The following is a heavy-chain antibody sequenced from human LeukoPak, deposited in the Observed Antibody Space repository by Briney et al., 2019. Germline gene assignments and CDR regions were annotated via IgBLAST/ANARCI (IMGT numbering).Heavy chain of an antibody. CDR3: ARDRFHGWNDQSNWFDP. CDR1: GGTFSSYA. Sequence: GASVKVSCKASGGTFSSYAISWVRQAPGQGLEWMGGIIPIFGTANYAQKFQGRVTITADESTSTAYMELSSLRSEDTAVYYCARDRFHGWNDQSNWFDPWGQGTLVTVSS. V-gene: IGHV1-69*13. D-gene: IGHD1-1*01. CDR2: IIPIFGTA. J-gene: IGHJ5*02.